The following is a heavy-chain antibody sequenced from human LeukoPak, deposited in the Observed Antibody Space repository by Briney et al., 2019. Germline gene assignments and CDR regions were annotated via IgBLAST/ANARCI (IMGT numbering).Heavy chain of an antibody. CDR2: ISWNSGTI. CDR1: GFTFDDYA. D-gene: IGHD3-22*01. CDR3: AKAPSYYESSGYNS. Sequence: GGSLRLSCAASGFTFDDYAMHWVRQAPGKGLEWVSHISWNSGTIGYADSVKGRFTISRDSARNSLYLQMNSLRAEDTALYYCAKAPSYYESSGYNSWGQGTLVTVSS. V-gene: IGHV3-9*01. J-gene: IGHJ4*02.